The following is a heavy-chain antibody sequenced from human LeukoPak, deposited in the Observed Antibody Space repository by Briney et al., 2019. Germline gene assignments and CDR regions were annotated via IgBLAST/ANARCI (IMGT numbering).Heavy chain of an antibody. Sequence: SETLSLTCAVYGGSFSGYYWSWIRQPPGKGLEWIGEINHSGSTNYNPSLKSRVTISVGTSKNQFSLKLSSVTAADTAVYYCARAQTYYYDSSPYDYWGQGTLVTVSS. CDR3: ARAQTYYYDSSPYDY. V-gene: IGHV4-34*01. CDR1: GGSFSGYY. CDR2: INHSGST. J-gene: IGHJ4*02. D-gene: IGHD3-22*01.